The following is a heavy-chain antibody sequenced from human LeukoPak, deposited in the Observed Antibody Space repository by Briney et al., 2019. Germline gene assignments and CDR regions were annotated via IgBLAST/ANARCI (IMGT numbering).Heavy chain of an antibody. D-gene: IGHD3-22*01. CDR3: ARDTDYYDSSGYYSLFDY. V-gene: IGHV4-61*02. CDR2: IYTSGST. J-gene: IGHJ4*02. Sequence: SDTLSLPCTVSGGSISSGSYQWSWIRQPAGKGLEWIGRIYTSGSTNYNPSLKSRVTISVDTSKNQFSLKLSSVTAAATAVYYCARDTDYYDSSGYYSLFDYWGQGTLVTVSS. CDR1: GGSISSGSYQ.